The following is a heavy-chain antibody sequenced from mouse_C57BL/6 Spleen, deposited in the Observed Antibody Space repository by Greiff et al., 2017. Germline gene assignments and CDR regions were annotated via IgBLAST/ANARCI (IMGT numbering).Heavy chain of an antibody. J-gene: IGHJ2*01. CDR2: IDPEDGET. Sequence: VQLQQPGAELVKPGASVKLSCTASGFNITDYYMHWVKQRTEQGLEWIGRIDPEDGETKYAPKFQGKATITADTSSNTASLQLSSLTSEDTADYSCARGGNYYAFDYWGQGTTLTVSS. V-gene: IGHV14-2*01. CDR1: GFNITDYY. D-gene: IGHD1-1*01. CDR3: ARGGNYYAFDY.